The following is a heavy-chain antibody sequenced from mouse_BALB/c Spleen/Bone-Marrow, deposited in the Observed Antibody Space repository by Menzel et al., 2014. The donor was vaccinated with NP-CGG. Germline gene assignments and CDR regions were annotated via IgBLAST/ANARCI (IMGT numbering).Heavy chain of an antibody. CDR3: ARVVTTATLYWYFDV. D-gene: IGHD1-2*01. J-gene: IGHJ1*01. V-gene: IGHV5-4*02. Sequence: VQLKESGGGLVKPGGSLKLSCAASGFTFSDYYMYWVRQTPEKRLEWVATISDGGSYTYYPDSVKRRFTISRDNAKNNLYLQMSSLKSEDTAMYYCARVVTTATLYWYFDVWGAGTTVTVSS. CDR1: GFTFSDYY. CDR2: ISDGGSYT.